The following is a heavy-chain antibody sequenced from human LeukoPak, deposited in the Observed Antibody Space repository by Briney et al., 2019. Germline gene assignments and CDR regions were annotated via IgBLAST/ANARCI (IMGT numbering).Heavy chain of an antibody. J-gene: IGHJ5*02. CDR3: ARGSGDGATDWFDP. Sequence: GASVKVSCKASGYTFTGYYMHWVRQAPGQGLEWMGGIIPIFGTANYAQKFQGRVTMTGDMSTSTVYMELSSLRSEDTAVYYCARGSGDGATDWFDPWGQGTLVTVSS. CDR1: GYTFTGYY. V-gene: IGHV1-46*01. CDR2: IIPIFGTA. D-gene: IGHD4/OR15-4a*01.